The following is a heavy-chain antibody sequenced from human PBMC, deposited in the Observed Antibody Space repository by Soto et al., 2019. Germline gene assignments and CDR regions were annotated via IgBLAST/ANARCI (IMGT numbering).Heavy chain of an antibody. CDR3: AREGRDEWELNYFDY. D-gene: IGHD1-26*01. CDR1: GFTFSSYS. CDR2: ISSSSTI. V-gene: IGHV3-48*01. J-gene: IGHJ4*02. Sequence: PGGSLRLSCAASGFTFSSYSMNWVRQAPGKGLEWVSYISSSSTIYYADSVKGRFTISRDNAKNSLYLQMNSLRAEDTAVYYCAREGRDEWELNYFDYWGQGT.